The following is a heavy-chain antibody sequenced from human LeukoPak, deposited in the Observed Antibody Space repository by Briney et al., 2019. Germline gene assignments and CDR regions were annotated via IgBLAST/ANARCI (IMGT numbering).Heavy chain of an antibody. J-gene: IGHJ4*02. Sequence: GGSLRLSCAASGFTFSSYGMHWVRQAPGKGLEWVAFIRYDGSNKYYADSVKGRFTISRDNSKNTLYLQMNSLRAEDTAVYYCAKVALPILLAPFDYWGQGTLVTVSS. D-gene: IGHD2-15*01. CDR1: GFTFSSYG. CDR3: AKVALPILLAPFDY. V-gene: IGHV3-30*02. CDR2: IRYDGSNK.